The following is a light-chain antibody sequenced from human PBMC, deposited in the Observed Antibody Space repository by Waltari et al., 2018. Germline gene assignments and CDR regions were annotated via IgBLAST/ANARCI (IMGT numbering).Light chain of an antibody. J-gene: IGKJ1*01. V-gene: IGKV1-5*03. Sequence: DIQMTQSPSTLSASVGDRVTITCRASQSISSWLAWYQQKPGKVPKLLIYTSSTLASGVPPRFSGSGSGTEFTLTISSLQPEDFAGYYCQHYNSYGQWTFGQGTKVEIK. CDR2: TSS. CDR1: QSISSW. CDR3: QHYNSYGQWT.